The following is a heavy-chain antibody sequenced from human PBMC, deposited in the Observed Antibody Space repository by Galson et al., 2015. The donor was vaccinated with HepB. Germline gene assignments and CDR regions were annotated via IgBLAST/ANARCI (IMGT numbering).Heavy chain of an antibody. V-gene: IGHV3-30*04. CDR3: AREEIAAAVPDY. J-gene: IGHJ4*02. Sequence: SLRLSCAASGFTFSSYAMHWVRQAPGKGLEWVAVISYDGSNKYYADSVKGRFTISRDNSKNTLYLQMNSLRAEDTAVYYCAREEIAAAVPDYWGQGTLVTVSS. CDR2: ISYDGSNK. D-gene: IGHD6-13*01. CDR1: GFTFSSYA.